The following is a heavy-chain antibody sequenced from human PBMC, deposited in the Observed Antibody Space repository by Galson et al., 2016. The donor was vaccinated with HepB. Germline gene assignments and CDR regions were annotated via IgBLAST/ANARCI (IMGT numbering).Heavy chain of an antibody. V-gene: IGHV4-59*02. CDR2: MYYSGGT. J-gene: IGHJ5*02. CDR3: ARMPFRSWFDP. D-gene: IGHD2-2*01. Sequence: SETLSLTCTVSGGSVSGYYWSWIRQPPGKGLEWIGYMYYSGGTNYNPSLKSRVIISVDTSKNQFSLQLNSVTAADTAVYHCARMPFRSWFDPWGQGTLVTVSS. CDR1: GGSVSGYY.